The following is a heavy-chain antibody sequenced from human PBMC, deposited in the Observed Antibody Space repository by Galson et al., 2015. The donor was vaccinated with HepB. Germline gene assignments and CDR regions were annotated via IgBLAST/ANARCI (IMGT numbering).Heavy chain of an antibody. CDR1: GGSISSSSYY. CDR3: ARDGGLKGDYSHLLDY. CDR2: IYYSGST. V-gene: IGHV4-39*07. J-gene: IGHJ4*02. D-gene: IGHD4-11*01. Sequence: ETLSLTCTVSGGSISSSSYYWGWIRQPPGKGREWIGSIYYSGSTYYNPSLKSRVTISVDTSKNQFSLKLSSVTAADTAVYYCARDGGLKGDYSHLLDYWGQGTLVTVSS.